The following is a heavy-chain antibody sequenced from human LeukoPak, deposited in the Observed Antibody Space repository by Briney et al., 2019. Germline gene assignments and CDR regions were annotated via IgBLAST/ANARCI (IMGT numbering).Heavy chain of an antibody. CDR1: GFTFSSYG. D-gene: IGHD3-10*01. CDR3: AKVFWFEHISDY. J-gene: IGHJ4*02. CDR2: IRYDGSNK. Sequence: GGSLRLSCAASGFTFSSYGMHWVRQAPGKGLEWVAFIRYDGSNKYYADSVKGRFTISRDNSKNTLYLQMNSLRVEDTAVYYCAKVFWFEHISDYWGQGTLVTVSS. V-gene: IGHV3-30*02.